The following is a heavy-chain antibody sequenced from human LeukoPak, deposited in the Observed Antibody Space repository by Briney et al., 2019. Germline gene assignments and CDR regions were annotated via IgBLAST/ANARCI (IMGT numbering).Heavy chain of an antibody. J-gene: IGHJ4*02. Sequence: GRSLRLSCAASGFTFSSYWMHWVRQAPGKGLVWFSRINSDGSSTSYADSVKGRLTISRDNAKNTLNLQMNSLRAEDPAVCYCAKHHASGHRFYYFGYWGQGTLVTVSS. CDR3: AKHHASGHRFYYFGY. CDR1: GFTFSSYW. CDR2: INSDGSST. D-gene: IGHD3-10*01. V-gene: IGHV3-74*01.